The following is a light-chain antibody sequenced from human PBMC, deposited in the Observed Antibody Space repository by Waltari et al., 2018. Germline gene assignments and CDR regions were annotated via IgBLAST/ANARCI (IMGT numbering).Light chain of an antibody. CDR1: QYISSW. CDR3: QQYNTYPLT. J-gene: IGKJ5*01. CDR2: KAS. V-gene: IGKV1-5*03. Sequence: DIQMTQSPSTLSASVGDRVTITCRASQYISSWLAWYQQKPGKAPKLLIYKASILESGVPSRFSGSESGTEFTLTISSLQPDDFATYYCQQYNTYPLTFGQVTRLEI.